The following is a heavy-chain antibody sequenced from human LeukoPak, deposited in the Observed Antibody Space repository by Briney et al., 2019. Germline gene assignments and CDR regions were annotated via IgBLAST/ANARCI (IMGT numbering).Heavy chain of an antibody. CDR2: IKSKTDGETT. CDR3: TTGVEE. Sequence: GGSLRLSCAASGFTFSKAWMTWVRQAPGKGLEWIGRIKSKTDGETTDYGAPVQGRFTILREDAKNTLYLQMNSLKTEDTGVYYCTTGVEEWGQGTRVIVSS. V-gene: IGHV3-15*01. D-gene: IGHD3-3*01. J-gene: IGHJ4*02. CDR1: GFTFSKAW.